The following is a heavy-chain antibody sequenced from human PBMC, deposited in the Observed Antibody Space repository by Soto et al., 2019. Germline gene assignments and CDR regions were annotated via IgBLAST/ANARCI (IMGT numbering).Heavy chain of an antibody. CDR1: GYSFSNYW. D-gene: IGHD4-17*01. V-gene: IGHV5-51*01. CDR2: IYPGDSNT. Sequence: GESLKISCQGSGYSFSNYWIAWVRQMPGKGLEWMGVIYPGDSNTKYSPSFEGQVTLSADKSITTAYLQLSSLKASDTAMYYCARTDYGGRHDALNFWGPGTMVTVS. J-gene: IGHJ3*01. CDR3: ARTDYGGRHDALNF.